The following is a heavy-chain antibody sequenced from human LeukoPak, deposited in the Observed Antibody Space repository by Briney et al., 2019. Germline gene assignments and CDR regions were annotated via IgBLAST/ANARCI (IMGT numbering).Heavy chain of an antibody. Sequence: GASVKVSCKASGYTFTGYYMHWVRQAPGQSLEWMGWISVGNGDSKCSQEFQGRVTLTRDTPATTAYLEVSSLRPEDMAVYYCARERGIRDAFDFWGQGTMVTVSS. D-gene: IGHD1-14*01. J-gene: IGHJ3*01. CDR3: ARERGIRDAFDF. CDR2: ISVGNGDS. CDR1: GYTFTGYY. V-gene: IGHV1-3*03.